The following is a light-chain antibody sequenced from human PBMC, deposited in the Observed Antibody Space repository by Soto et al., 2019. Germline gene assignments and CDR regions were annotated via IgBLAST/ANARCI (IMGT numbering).Light chain of an antibody. CDR1: SGHTTYA. CDR2: VDSDGSH. Sequence: QLVLTQSPSASASLGASVKLTCTLSSGHTTYAIAWHQQQPEKGPRFLMKVDSDGSHIKGDVVPDRFSGSSSGAERYLTISSLQSEDDADYYCQTWGTGGVFGGGTKLTVL. J-gene: IGLJ3*02. CDR3: QTWGTGGV. V-gene: IGLV4-69*01.